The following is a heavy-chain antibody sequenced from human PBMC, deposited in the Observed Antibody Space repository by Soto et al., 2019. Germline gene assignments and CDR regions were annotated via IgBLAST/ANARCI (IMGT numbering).Heavy chain of an antibody. CDR3: VKGRGGSAEFDS. D-gene: IGHD3-10*01. Sequence: GSLRLSCAGAGFTFSNYDMHWVRQAPGKGLEWVALISYDGSNTYSADSVKGRFTISRDNSKNTLYLQTNSLRPEDTAVYYCVKGRGGSAEFDSWGQGTLVTVSS. J-gene: IGHJ4*02. V-gene: IGHV3-30*18. CDR2: ISYDGSNT. CDR1: GFTFSNYD.